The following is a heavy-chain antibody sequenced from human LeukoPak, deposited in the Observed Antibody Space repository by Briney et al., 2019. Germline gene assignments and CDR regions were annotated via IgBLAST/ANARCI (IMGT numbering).Heavy chain of an antibody. J-gene: IGHJ4*02. V-gene: IGHV5-51*01. CDR3: ARLPMVRGDPFDY. CDR2: IYPGDSDT. Sequence: GESLKISCKGSGYSFTSYWIGWVRQLPGKGLEWMGIIYPGDSDTRYSPSFQGQVTISADKSISTAYLQWSSLMASDTAMYYCARLPMVRGDPFDYWGQGTLVTVSS. CDR1: GYSFTSYW. D-gene: IGHD3-10*01.